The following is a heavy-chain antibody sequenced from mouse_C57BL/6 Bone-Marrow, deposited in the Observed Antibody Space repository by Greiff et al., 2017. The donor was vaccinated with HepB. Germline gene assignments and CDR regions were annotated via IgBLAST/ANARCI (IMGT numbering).Heavy chain of an antibody. CDR3: AREDLITTVVAYYFDY. J-gene: IGHJ2*01. D-gene: IGHD1-1*01. CDR2: IDPSDSET. V-gene: IGHV1-52*01. CDR1: GYTFTSYW. Sequence: QVQLQQPGAELVRPGSSVKLSCKASGYTFTSYWMHWVKQRPIQGLEWIGNIDPSDSETHYNQKFKDKATLTVDKSSSTAYMQLSSLTSEDSAVYYCAREDLITTVVAYYFDYWGQGTTLTVSS.